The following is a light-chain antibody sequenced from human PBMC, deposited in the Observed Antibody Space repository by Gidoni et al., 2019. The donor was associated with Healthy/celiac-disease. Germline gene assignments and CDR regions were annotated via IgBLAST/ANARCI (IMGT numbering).Light chain of an antibody. Sequence: DSQMTPAPYSLSASVGARVTSTCQASQDISNYLNWYQQKPGKAPQLLIYDASNFETGVPSRFIGSGSGPDFSSLISSLQPEDISTYYCQQYDNLPPGKLTFGGGTKVEIK. V-gene: IGKV1-33*01. CDR1: QDISNY. CDR2: DAS. CDR3: QQYDNLPPGKLT. J-gene: IGKJ4*01.